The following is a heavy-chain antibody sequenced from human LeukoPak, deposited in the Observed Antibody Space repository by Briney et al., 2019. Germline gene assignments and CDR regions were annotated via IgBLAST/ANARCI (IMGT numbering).Heavy chain of an antibody. Sequence: SETLSLTCTVSGGSINNYYWNWIRQPPGKGLEWIGHIYYTGTTNYSPSLKSQVTISVDTSKNQFSLKLSSVTAADTAVYYCAREGLGELTLDYWGQGTLVSVSS. V-gene: IGHV4-59*12. D-gene: IGHD3-16*01. CDR3: AREGLGELTLDY. J-gene: IGHJ4*02. CDR2: IYYTGTT. CDR1: GGSINNYY.